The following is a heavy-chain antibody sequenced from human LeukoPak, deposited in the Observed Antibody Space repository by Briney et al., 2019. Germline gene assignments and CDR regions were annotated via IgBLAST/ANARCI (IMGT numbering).Heavy chain of an antibody. CDR3: GRQGSGSSPNDY. D-gene: IGHD3-10*01. J-gene: IGHJ4*02. Sequence: SVTVSCKASGYTFPSYGISWVRQAPGQGLEWMGWISAYNGNTNYAQKLQGSVTMTTDTSTSTADMELRSLRCDDTAVYYCGRQGSGSSPNDYWGQGTLVTVSS. CDR2: ISAYNGNT. V-gene: IGHV1-18*01. CDR1: GYTFPSYG.